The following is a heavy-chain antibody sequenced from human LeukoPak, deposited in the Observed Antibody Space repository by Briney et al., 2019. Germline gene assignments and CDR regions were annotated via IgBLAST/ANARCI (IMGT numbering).Heavy chain of an antibody. CDR3: ASGYCSSTSCHTAFDY. D-gene: IGHD2-2*01. CDR1: GGSISSGGYY. J-gene: IGHJ4*02. Sequence: PSQTLSLTCTVSGGSISSGGYYWSWIRQHPGKGLEWIGYIYYSGSTYYNPSLKSRVTISVDTSKNQFSLKLSSVTAADTAVYYCASGYCSSTSCHTAFDYSGQGTLVTVSS. V-gene: IGHV4-31*03. CDR2: IYYSGST.